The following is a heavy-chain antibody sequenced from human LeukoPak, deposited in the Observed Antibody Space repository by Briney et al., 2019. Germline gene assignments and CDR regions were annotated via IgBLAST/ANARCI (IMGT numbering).Heavy chain of an antibody. D-gene: IGHD6-19*01. CDR3: AKATGQWLAGGGAFNI. CDR1: GFTFSSYW. Sequence: PGGSLRLSCAASGFTFSSYWMSWVRQAPGKGLEWVSAISGSGGSTYYADSVKGRFTISRDNSKNTLYLQMNSLRAEDTAVYYCAKATGQWLAGGGAFNIWGQGTMVTVSS. J-gene: IGHJ3*02. V-gene: IGHV3-23*01. CDR2: ISGSGGST.